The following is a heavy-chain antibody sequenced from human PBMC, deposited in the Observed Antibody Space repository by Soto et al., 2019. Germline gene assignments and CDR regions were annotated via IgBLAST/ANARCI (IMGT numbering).Heavy chain of an antibody. CDR1: GDTFSGYP. CDR3: ARDGGFGELKY. D-gene: IGHD3-10*01. V-gene: IGHV1-69*11. J-gene: IGHJ4*02. CDR2: IITVIGTT. Sequence: SVKVSCKASGDTFSGYPINWVRQAPGEGLEWMGRIITVIGTTSDAQRFEGRVTFTADESTNTAYMELRGLLSGDTAVYYCARDGGFGELKYWGPGTLVTVSS.